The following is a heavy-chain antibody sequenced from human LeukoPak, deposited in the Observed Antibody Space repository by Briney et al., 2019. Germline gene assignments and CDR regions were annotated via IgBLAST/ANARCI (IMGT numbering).Heavy chain of an antibody. CDR3: ARAPSYYYGSGNLDY. D-gene: IGHD3-10*01. CDR2: ISYDGRNK. CDR1: GVNVSSHA. V-gene: IGHV3-30*04. Sequence: PGGSLRLSCAASGVNVSSHAMHWVRQAPGKGLEWVAVISYDGRNKYYADSVKGRFTISRDNSKNTLYLQMNSLRAEDTAVYYCARAPSYYYGSGNLDYWGQGTLVTVSS. J-gene: IGHJ4*02.